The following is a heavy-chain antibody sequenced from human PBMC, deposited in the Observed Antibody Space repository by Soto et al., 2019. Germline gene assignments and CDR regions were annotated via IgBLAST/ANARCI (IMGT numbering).Heavy chain of an antibody. J-gene: IGHJ5*02. CDR1: DYTFTNHG. CDR3: ERHLMYNSGSNDH. V-gene: IGHV1-18*01. Sequence: ASVKVSCKASDYTFTNHGISWVRQAPGQGLEWMGWISADNGYTNYAQKFHGRVTMTTDTSTSTAYMELKSLRSDDTAVYYCERHLMYNSGSNDHWGQGTLVTVSS. CDR2: ISADNGYT. D-gene: IGHD3-10*01.